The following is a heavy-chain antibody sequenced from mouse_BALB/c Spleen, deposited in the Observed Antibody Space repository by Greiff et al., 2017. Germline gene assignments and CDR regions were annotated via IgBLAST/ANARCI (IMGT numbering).Heavy chain of an antibody. CDR3: AREGGIYYGNHGAMDY. CDR2: INPSSGYT. J-gene: IGHJ4*01. CDR1: GYTFTSYT. Sequence: QVQLQQSAAELARPGASVKMSCKASGYTFTSYTMHWVKQRPGQGLDWIGYINPSSGYTEYNQKFTDKTTLTADKSSSTAYMQLSSLTSEDSAVYYCAREGGIYYGNHGAMDYWGQGTSVTVSS. D-gene: IGHD2-1*01. V-gene: IGHV1-4*02.